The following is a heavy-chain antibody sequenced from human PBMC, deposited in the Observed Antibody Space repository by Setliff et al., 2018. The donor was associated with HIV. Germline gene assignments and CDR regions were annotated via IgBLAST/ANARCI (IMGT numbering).Heavy chain of an antibody. V-gene: IGHV4-31*03. CDR3: AREGKTALVTKYFDY. CDR2: ISDSGST. Sequence: SETLSLTCTVSGGSISSGDYYWSWIRQHPRKGLEWIGYISDSGSTHYNPSVKSRITVSMDTSKNQFSLRMKSVTAADTAVYYCAREGKTALVTKYFDYWGQGTLVTVSS. CDR1: GGSISSGDYY. D-gene: IGHD5-18*01. J-gene: IGHJ4*02.